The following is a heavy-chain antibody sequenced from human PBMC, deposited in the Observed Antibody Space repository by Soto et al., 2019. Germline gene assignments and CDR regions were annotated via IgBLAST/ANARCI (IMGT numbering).Heavy chain of an antibody. CDR2: ISYDGTNK. CDR1: GFIFSAYA. V-gene: IGHV3-30*04. CDR3: ARDPSPYTSGWYGIDL. J-gene: IGHJ4*01. Sequence: LRLSCAASGFIFSAYAMLWVRQAPGKGLEWVAAISYDGTNKYYADSIKGRFTISRDNSANTLFLQVNSLRREDTAMYYCARDPSPYTSGWYGIDLWGRGTLVAVSS. D-gene: IGHD6-19*01.